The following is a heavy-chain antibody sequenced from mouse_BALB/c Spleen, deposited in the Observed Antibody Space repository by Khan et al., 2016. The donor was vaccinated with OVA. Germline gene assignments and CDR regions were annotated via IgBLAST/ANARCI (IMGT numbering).Heavy chain of an antibody. CDR2: INTHSGVP. CDR3: ARGGAAYYRNDGGAMDY. D-gene: IGHD2-14*01. J-gene: IGHJ4*01. CDR1: GYTFTTAG. V-gene: IGHV9-4*02. Sequence: QIQLVQSGPELKKPGETVRISCKASGYTFTTAGMQWVQKMLGKGLKWIGWINTHSGVPKYAEDFKGRFVFSLETSASTAYLQITNLKNEDTATDFCARGGAAYYRNDGGAMDYWGQGTSVTVSS.